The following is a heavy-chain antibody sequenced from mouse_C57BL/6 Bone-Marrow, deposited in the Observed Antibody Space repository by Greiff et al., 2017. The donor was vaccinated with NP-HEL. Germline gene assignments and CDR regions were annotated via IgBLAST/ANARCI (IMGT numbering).Heavy chain of an antibody. D-gene: IGHD2-1*01. J-gene: IGHJ3*01. Sequence: EVQVVESGGGLVQPKGSLKLSCAASGFTFNTYAMHWVRQAPGKGLEWVARIRSKSSNYATYYADSVKDRFTISRDDSQSMLYLQMNNLKTEDTAMYYCVREGIYYGNYLPAYWGQGTLVTVSA. CDR3: VREGIYYGNYLPAY. CDR1: GFTFNTYA. V-gene: IGHV10-3*01. CDR2: IRSKSSNYAT.